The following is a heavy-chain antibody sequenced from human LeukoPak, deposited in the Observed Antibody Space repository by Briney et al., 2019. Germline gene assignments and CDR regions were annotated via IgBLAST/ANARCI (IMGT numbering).Heavy chain of an antibody. CDR1: GFTFSNYG. J-gene: IGHJ4*02. CDR2: ISSSGSTI. V-gene: IGHV3-48*04. Sequence: GSLRLSCTASGFTFSNYGMNWVRQAPGKGLEWVSYISSSGSTIYYADSVKGRFTISRDNAKNSLYLQMNSLRAEDTAVYYCASSSGYLDYWGQGTLVTVSS. CDR3: ASSSGYLDY. D-gene: IGHD3-3*01.